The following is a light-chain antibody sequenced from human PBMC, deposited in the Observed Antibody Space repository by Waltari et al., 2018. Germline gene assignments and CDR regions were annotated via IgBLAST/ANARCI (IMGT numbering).Light chain of an antibody. CDR3: SSYTTSGTLV. V-gene: IGLV2-14*01. CDR1: SSDVGGYDF. Sequence: QSAPTQPAPVSGSPGQSITISCTGTSSDVGGYDFVSWHQQYPGKAPKVMIYGVNNRPSGVSNRFPGSKSGNTASLIISGLQADDEADYYCSSYTTSGTLVFGTGTKVTVL. J-gene: IGLJ1*01. CDR2: GVN.